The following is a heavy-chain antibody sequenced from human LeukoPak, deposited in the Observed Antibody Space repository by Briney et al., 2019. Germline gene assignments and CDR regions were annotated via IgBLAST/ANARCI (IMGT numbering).Heavy chain of an antibody. V-gene: IGHV3-73*01. CDR1: GFTFSGSA. J-gene: IGHJ4*02. Sequence: GGSLRLSCAASGFTFSGSAMHWVRQASGKGLEWVSRIRSKANSYATAYAASVKGRFTISRDDSKNTAYLQMNSLKTEDTAVYYCTSHDYGDYPFDYWGQGTLVTVSS. CDR3: TSHDYGDYPFDY. D-gene: IGHD4-17*01. CDR2: IRSKANSYAT.